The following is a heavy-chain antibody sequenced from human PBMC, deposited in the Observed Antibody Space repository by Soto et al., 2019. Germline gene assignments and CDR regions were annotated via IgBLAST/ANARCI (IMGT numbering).Heavy chain of an antibody. V-gene: IGHV1-3*01. CDR2: INAGNGNT. J-gene: IGHJ4*02. CDR1: GYTFTNYG. Sequence: GASVKVSCKVSGYTFTNYGIHWVRQAPGQRLEWMGWINAGNGNTYSSQKFQGRVTITRDTSASTAYVELSSLRSEDTAVYYCARAPGGWYFDYWGQGALVTVSS. CDR3: ARAPGGWYFDY. D-gene: IGHD2-15*01.